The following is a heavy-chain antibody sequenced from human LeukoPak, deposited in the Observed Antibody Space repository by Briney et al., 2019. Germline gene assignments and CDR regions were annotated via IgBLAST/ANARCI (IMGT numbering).Heavy chain of an antibody. CDR1: GYTLINLS. D-gene: IGHD2/OR15-2a*01. Sequence: GATVKVSCKVSGYTLINLSMHCVPQAPGKGLEWMGSSDPHQTNNARNFQGRLTITEDTSADTAYMELRSLRSIDTAVYYCASILYGYGLDVWGKGTTVTASS. J-gene: IGHJ6*04. CDR3: ASILYGYGLDV. CDR2: SDPHQT. V-gene: IGHV1-24*01.